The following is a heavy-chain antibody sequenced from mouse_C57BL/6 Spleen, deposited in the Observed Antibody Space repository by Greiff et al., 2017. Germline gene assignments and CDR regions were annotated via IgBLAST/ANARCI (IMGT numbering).Heavy chain of an antibody. CDR3: ATSYYGNFYAMDY. J-gene: IGHJ4*01. CDR1: GFTFSDYG. CDR2: ISSGSSTI. V-gene: IGHV5-17*01. Sequence: EVHLVASGGGLVQPGGSLTLSCAASGFTFSDYGMHWVRQAPEKGLGWVAYISSGSSTIYYADTVKGRFTISRDNAKNTLFLQMTSLRSDDTAMYYCATSYYGNFYAMDYWGQGTSVTVSS. D-gene: IGHD2-1*01.